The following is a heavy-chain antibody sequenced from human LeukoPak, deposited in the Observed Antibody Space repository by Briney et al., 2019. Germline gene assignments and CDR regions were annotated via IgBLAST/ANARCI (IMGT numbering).Heavy chain of an antibody. CDR3: ARDHNTNGWRYWYFDL. D-gene: IGHD6-19*01. CDR2: INHSGST. J-gene: IGHJ2*01. V-gene: IGHV4-34*01. CDR1: GGSFSGYY. Sequence: PSETLSLTCAVYGGSFSGYYWSWIRQPPGKGLEWIGEINHSGSTNYNPSLKSRVTMSVDTSKNQFSLKLSSVTAADTAVYYCARDHNTNGWRYWYFDLWGRGTLVTVSS.